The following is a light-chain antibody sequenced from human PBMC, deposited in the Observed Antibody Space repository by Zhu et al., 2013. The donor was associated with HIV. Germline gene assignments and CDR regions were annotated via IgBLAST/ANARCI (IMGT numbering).Light chain of an antibody. J-gene: IGKJ2*03. CDR1: QSVSSY. Sequence: EIVLTQSPATLSLSPGERATLSCRASQSVSSYLAWYQQKPGQSPRLLIYGASNRATGIPDRFSGRGSGTDFTLTISRLEPEDFAVYYCQQYGNSPPYSFGQGTKLEIK. V-gene: IGKV3-11*01. CDR3: QQYGNSPPYS. CDR2: GAS.